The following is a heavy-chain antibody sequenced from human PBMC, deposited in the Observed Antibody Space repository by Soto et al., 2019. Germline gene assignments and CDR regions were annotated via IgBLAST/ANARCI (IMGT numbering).Heavy chain of an antibody. J-gene: IGHJ5*02. Sequence: ASVKVSCKASGCTFTSYAIHWVRQAPGQSLEWMGWINAGNGNTKYSQKFQGRVTITRETSASTAYMELSSLRSEDTAVYYCARACCITMVRGAWYDPWGQGTLVNVSS. CDR3: ARACCITMVRGAWYDP. D-gene: IGHD3-10*01. CDR2: INAGNGNT. CDR1: GCTFTSYA. V-gene: IGHV1-3*01.